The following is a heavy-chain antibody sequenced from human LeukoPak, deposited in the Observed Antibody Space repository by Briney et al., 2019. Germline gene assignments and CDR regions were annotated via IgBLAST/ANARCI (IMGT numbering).Heavy chain of an antibody. J-gene: IGHJ6*02. CDR1: GFTFSSYA. V-gene: IGHV3-23*01. CDR3: GKDASPLYYYYGMDV. CDR2: ISGSGGST. Sequence: GSLSLSCAASGFTFSSYAMSWVRQAPGKGLEWVSAISGSGGSTYYADSVKGRFTISRDNSKNTLYLQMNSLRAEDTAVYYCGKDASPLYYYYGMDVWGQGTTVTVSS.